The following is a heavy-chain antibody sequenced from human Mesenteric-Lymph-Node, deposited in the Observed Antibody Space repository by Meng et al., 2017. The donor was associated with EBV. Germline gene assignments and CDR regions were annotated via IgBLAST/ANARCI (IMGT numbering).Heavy chain of an antibody. Sequence: QVLRPRLLTPWGPLSPTCAVSGGSSRSSYWWIWVRQPPGKGLEWIGEIYHSGSTNYNPSLKSRVTISLNKSKNQFSLKLSSVTAADTAVYYCASRDGYNAFSVHYWGQGTLVTVSS. CDR2: IYHSGST. CDR1: GGSSRSSYW. D-gene: IGHD5-24*01. V-gene: IGHV4-4*02. J-gene: IGHJ4*02. CDR3: ASRDGYNAFSVHY.